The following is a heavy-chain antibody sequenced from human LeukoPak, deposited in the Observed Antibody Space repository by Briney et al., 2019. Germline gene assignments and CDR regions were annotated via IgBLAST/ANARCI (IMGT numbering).Heavy chain of an antibody. CDR1: GFTFSSYS. CDR3: ARSPHVAYGSGSYY. CDR2: ISSSSSYI. Sequence: PGGSLRLSCAASGFTFSSYSMNWVRQAPGKGLEWVSSISSSSSYIYYADSVKGRFTISRDNAKNSLYLQMNSLRAEDTAVYYCARSPHVAYGSGSYYGGQGTLVTVSS. J-gene: IGHJ4*02. D-gene: IGHD3-10*01. V-gene: IGHV3-21*01.